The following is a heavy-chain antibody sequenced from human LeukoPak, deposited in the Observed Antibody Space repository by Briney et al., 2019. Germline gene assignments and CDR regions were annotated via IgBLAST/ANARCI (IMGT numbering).Heavy chain of an antibody. CDR2: IYSGGST. CDR1: GFTVSSNY. J-gene: IGHJ4*02. CDR3: ARERSYHYDSSNYFDY. V-gene: IGHV3-53*01. Sequence: GGSLRLSCAASGFTVSSNYMSWVRQAPGKGLEWVSVIYSGGSTYYADSVKGRFTISRDNSKNTLYLQMNSLRAEDTAVYYCARERSYHYDSSNYFDYWGQGTLVTVSS. D-gene: IGHD3-22*01.